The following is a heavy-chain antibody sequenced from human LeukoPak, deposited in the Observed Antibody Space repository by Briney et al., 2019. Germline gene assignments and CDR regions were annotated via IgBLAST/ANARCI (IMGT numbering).Heavy chain of an antibody. V-gene: IGHV4-34*01. Sequence: SETLSLTCAVYGGSFSGYYRSWIRQPPGKGLEWIGEINHNGSTNYNPSLKSRVTISVDTSKNQFSLKLSSVTAADTAAYYCARVRYCGGDCSWGQGTLVTVSS. J-gene: IGHJ5*02. D-gene: IGHD2-21*02. CDR1: GGSFSGYY. CDR3: ARVRYCGGDCS. CDR2: INHNGST.